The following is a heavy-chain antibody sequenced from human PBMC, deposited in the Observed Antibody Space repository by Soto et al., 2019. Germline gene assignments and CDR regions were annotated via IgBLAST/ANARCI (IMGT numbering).Heavy chain of an antibody. V-gene: IGHV4-30-4*01. J-gene: IGHJ6*02. D-gene: IGHD3-16*01. CDR3: ARDWNYVRGYNMDV. CDR1: GDSISSGDYY. CDR2: IYYSGTT. Sequence: QVQLQESGPGLVKPSQTLSLTCTVSGDSISSGDYYWTWIRQPPGKGLEWIGYIYYSGTTYYNPSLKRRVTISVDTSNNQFSLKLNSVTAADTAVYYCARDWNYVRGYNMDVWGQGTTVTVSS.